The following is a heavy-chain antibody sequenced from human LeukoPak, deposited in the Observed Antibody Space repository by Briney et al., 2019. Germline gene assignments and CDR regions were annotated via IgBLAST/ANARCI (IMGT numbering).Heavy chain of an antibody. CDR3: ARGRRQQLVRKEYYFDY. J-gene: IGHJ4*02. CDR2: INHSGST. CDR1: GGSFSGYY. V-gene: IGHV4-34*01. Sequence: SETLSLTCAVYGGSFSGYYWSWIRQPPGKGLEWIGEINHSGSTNYNPSLKSRVTISVDTSKNQFSLKLSSVTAADTAVYYCARGRRQQLVRKEYYFDYWGQGTLVTVSS. D-gene: IGHD6-13*01.